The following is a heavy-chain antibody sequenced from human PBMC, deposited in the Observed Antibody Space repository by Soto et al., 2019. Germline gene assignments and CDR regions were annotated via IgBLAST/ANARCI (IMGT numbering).Heavy chain of an antibody. CDR1: GGSFSGYY. CDR3: ARLYYYCSGGGGYPWPFDY. V-gene: IGHV4-34*01. D-gene: IGHD2-15*01. J-gene: IGHJ4*02. Sequence: SETLSLTCAVYGGSFSGYYWSWIRQPPGKGLEWIGEINHSGSTNYNPSLKSRVTISLDTSKNQFSLKLSSVTAADTAVYYCARLYYYCSGGGGYPWPFDYWGQRTLVTVSS. CDR2: INHSGST.